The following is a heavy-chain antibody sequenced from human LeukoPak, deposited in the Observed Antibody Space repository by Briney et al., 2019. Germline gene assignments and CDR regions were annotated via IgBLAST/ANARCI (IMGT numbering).Heavy chain of an antibody. Sequence: GASVKVSCKASGGTFSSYAISWVRQAPGQGLAWMGRIIPIFGIANYAQKFQGRVTITADKSTSTAYMELSSLRSEDTAVYYCARMVDYGDYVGLDYWGQGTLVTVSS. V-gene: IGHV1-69*04. CDR3: ARMVDYGDYVGLDY. J-gene: IGHJ4*02. D-gene: IGHD4-17*01. CDR2: IIPIFGIA. CDR1: GGTFSSYA.